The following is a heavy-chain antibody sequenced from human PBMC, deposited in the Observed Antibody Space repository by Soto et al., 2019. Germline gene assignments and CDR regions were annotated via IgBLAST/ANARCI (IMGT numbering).Heavy chain of an antibody. J-gene: IGHJ6*02. V-gene: IGHV3-7*03. CDR1: GFTFSSYW. CDR3: AREFTSGSYLLYYYYYGMDL. CDR2: IKQDGSEK. D-gene: IGHD1-26*01. Sequence: EVQLVESGGGLVQPGGSLRLSCAASGFTFSSYWMSWVRQAPGKGLEWVGNIKQDGSEKYYVDSVKGRSTISRDNAKKSQYLQMNSLRAEDAALYYCAREFTSGSYLLYYYYYGMDLWGQGTMVTVSS.